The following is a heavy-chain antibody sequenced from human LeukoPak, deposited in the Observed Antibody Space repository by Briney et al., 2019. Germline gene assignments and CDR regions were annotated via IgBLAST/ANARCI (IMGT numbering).Heavy chain of an antibody. Sequence: SETLSLTCTVSGYSISSGYYWGWIRQPPGKGLEWIGSIYHSGSTYYNPSLMSRVTISVDTSKNQFSLKLSSVTAADTAVYYCARVFARITMIVVGGLGAMDVWGKGTTVTVSS. CDR3: ARVFARITMIVVGGLGAMDV. CDR1: GYSISSGYY. V-gene: IGHV4-38-2*02. CDR2: IYHSGST. J-gene: IGHJ6*03. D-gene: IGHD3-22*01.